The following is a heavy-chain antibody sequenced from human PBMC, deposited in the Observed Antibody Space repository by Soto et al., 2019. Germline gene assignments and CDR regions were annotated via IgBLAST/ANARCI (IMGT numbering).Heavy chain of an antibody. J-gene: IGHJ4*02. V-gene: IGHV3-7*01. CDR1: GFTFSSYW. CDR2: IKQDGSEK. D-gene: IGHD3-22*01. Sequence: VGSLRLSCAASGFTFSSYWMSWVRQAPGKGLEWVANIKQDGSEKYYADSVKGRFTISRDNAKNTLYLQMNSLRAEDTAVFYCAIRASYYDSSGYFDYWGQGTLVTVSS. CDR3: AIRASYYDSSGYFDY.